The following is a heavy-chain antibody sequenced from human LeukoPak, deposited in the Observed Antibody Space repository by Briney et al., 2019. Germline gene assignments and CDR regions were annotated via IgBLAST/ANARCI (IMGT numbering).Heavy chain of an antibody. D-gene: IGHD3-10*01. V-gene: IGHV3-7*01. J-gene: IGHJ4*02. CDR1: GFAFSSYW. CDR2: IKQGGGDK. Sequence: PGGSLRLSCAASGFAFSSYWMTWVRQAPGKGLEWVASIKQGGGDKYYVDSVKGRFTISRDNSQKSLYLQMNSLRAEDTAVYYCATRIQRGITMVRGAYFDYWGQGTLVTVSS. CDR3: ATRIQRGITMVRGAYFDY.